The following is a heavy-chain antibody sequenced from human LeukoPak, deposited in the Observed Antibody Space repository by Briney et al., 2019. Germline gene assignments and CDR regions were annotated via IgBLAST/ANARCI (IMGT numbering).Heavy chain of an antibody. CDR1: GFTFSSYW. J-gene: IGHJ4*02. CDR3: ATGYCSGSSCYRAFEY. D-gene: IGHD2-15*01. V-gene: IGHV3-74*01. Sequence: GESLRLSCAASGFTFSSYWLHWVRQAPGKGLAWVSRINSDGTTTSYADSVKGRFTISRDNAKNTLCLQMNSLRAEDTAVYYCATGYCSGSSCYRAFEYWGQGTLVTVSS. CDR2: INSDGTTT.